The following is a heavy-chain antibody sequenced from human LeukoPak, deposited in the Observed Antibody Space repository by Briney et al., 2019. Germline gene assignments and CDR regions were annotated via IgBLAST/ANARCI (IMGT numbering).Heavy chain of an antibody. CDR2: IIPILGIA. Sequence: AASVKVSCKASGGTFSSYAISWVRQAPGQGLEWMGRIIPILGIANYAQKFQGRVTITRDTSASTAYMELSSLRSEDTAVYYCARGDMVRDIPRDYWGQGTLVTVSS. V-gene: IGHV1-69*04. CDR3: ARGDMVRDIPRDY. CDR1: GGTFSSYA. D-gene: IGHD3-10*01. J-gene: IGHJ4*02.